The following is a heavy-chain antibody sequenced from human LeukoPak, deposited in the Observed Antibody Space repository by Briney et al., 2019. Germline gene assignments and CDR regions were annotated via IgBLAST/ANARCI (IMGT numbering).Heavy chain of an antibody. CDR1: GGSISSYY. V-gene: IGHV4-59*01. D-gene: IGHD1-1*01. CDR3: AKVEEEYYFDY. Sequence: SETLSLTCTVSGGSISSYYWSWIWQPPGKGLEWIGYIYYSGSTNYNPSLKSRVTISVDTSKNQFSLKLSSVTAADTAVYYCAKVEEEYYFDYWGQGTLVTVSS. J-gene: IGHJ4*02. CDR2: IYYSGST.